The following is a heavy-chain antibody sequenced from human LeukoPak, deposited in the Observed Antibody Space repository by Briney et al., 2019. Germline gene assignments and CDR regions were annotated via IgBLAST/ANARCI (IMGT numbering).Heavy chain of an antibody. CDR3: TRVNGDSVDADYYYYMDV. J-gene: IGHJ6*03. D-gene: IGHD2-21*02. CDR2: ITSSRGDI. V-gene: IGHV3-21*01. CDR1: GFDFSGYT. Sequence: GGSLRLSCAASGFDFSGYTMTWVRQAPGRGLEWLSAITSSRGDIYNADSAKGRFTISRDNAKNSLYLQINSLRAEDTAVYYCTRVNGDSVDADYYYYMDVWGKGTTVTVSS.